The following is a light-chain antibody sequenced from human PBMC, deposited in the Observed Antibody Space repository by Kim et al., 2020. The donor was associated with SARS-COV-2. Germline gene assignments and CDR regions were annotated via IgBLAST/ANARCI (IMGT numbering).Light chain of an antibody. CDR2: GAS. CDR3: QQYNNWPPDT. Sequence: GSPGEKATLSGRASQSVSSNLAWYQQKPGQAPRLLIYGASTRATGIPARFSGSGSGTEFTLTISSLQSEDFAVYYCQQYNNWPPDTFGQGTKLEI. CDR1: QSVSSN. J-gene: IGKJ2*01. V-gene: IGKV3-15*01.